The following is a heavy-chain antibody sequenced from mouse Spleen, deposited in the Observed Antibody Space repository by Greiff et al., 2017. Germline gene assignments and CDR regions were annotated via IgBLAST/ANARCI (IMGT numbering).Heavy chain of an antibody. V-gene: IGHV1-81*01. CDR1: GYTFTSYG. CDR2: IYPRSGNT. J-gene: IGHJ3*01. CDR3: ASRLLRSSWFAY. Sequence: QVQLQQSGAELARPGASVKLSCKASGYTFTSYGISWVKQRTGQGLEWIGEIYPRSGNTYYNEKFKGKATLTADKSSSTAYMELRSLTSEDSAVYFCASRLLRSSWFAYWGQGTLVTVSA. D-gene: IGHD1-1*01.